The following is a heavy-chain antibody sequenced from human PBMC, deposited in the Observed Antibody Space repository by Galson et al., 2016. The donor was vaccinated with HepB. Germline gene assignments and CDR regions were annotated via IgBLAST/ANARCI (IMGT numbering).Heavy chain of an antibody. J-gene: IGHJ3*02. Sequence: SETLSLTCTVTGDSITSNSFSWGWIRQSPGKGLEWIGNIDGSGNTYYNPSLKTRVTITVDTSKTQFSLRLTSVTAADTAVYYCARLDPPYAFDMWGQGTMVTVSS. CDR1: GDSITSNSFS. CDR3: ARLDPPYAFDM. V-gene: IGHV4-39*01. D-gene: IGHD3-9*01. CDR2: IDGSGNT.